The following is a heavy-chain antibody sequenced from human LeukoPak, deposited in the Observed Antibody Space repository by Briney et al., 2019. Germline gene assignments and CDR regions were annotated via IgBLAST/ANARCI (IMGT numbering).Heavy chain of an antibody. CDR3: ARDSETETGWYYYGMDV. D-gene: IGHD1-1*01. CDR1: GXIVSSNY. V-gene: IGHV3-53*01. Sequence: PGGSLRLSCAASGXIVSSNYMNWVRQAPGKGQEWIAVLYSGGSAYYADSVKGRFTISRDNSKNTLYLQIYSLRAEDTAIYYCARDSETETGWYYYGMDVWGQGTTVTVSS. J-gene: IGHJ6*02. CDR2: LYSGGSA.